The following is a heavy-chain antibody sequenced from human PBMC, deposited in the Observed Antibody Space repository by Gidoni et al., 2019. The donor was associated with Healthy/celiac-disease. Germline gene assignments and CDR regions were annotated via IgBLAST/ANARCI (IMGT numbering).Heavy chain of an antibody. J-gene: IGHJ3*02. Sequence: QVQLVESGGGVVQPGRSLRLSCAASGFTFSSYAMQWVRQAPGKGLEWVAVISYDGSNKYYADSVKGRFTISRDNSKNTLYLQMNSLRAEDTAVYYCARDRPPLRFLEWLLFGDAFDIWGQGTMVTVSS. D-gene: IGHD3-3*01. CDR2: ISYDGSNK. CDR1: GFTFSSYA. V-gene: IGHV3-30-3*01. CDR3: ARDRPPLRFLEWLLFGDAFDI.